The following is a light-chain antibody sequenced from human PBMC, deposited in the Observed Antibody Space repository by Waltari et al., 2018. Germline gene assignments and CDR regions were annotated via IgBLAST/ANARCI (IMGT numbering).Light chain of an antibody. CDR2: WAS. J-gene: IGKJ2*01. V-gene: IGKV4-1*01. Sequence: DIVMTQAPDSLAVSLGERATINCKSSQNVLYAFNNKNFLSWYQQKPGQPPRLLIYWASTREAGVPDRFSGSGSGADFSLTISSLQTDDAAVYYCQQSHSTPYTFCPGTKLVI. CDR3: QQSHSTPYT. CDR1: QNVLYAFNNKNF.